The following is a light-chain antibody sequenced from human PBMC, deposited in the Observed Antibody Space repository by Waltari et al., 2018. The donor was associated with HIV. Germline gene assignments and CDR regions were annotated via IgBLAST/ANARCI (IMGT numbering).Light chain of an antibody. CDR1: ISAVGDCNL. CDR3: CSYAGRSTLEV. Sequence: ALTPPVSFSGSPGQPTTIPCSGTISAVGDCNLVPWYQQHPGKAPKFIIYEVNKRPSEVSIRFSGSKSGNTASLTISGLQAEDEADYYCCSYAGRSTLEVFGGGIKVTVL. CDR2: EVN. J-gene: IGLJ2*01. V-gene: IGLV2-23*02.